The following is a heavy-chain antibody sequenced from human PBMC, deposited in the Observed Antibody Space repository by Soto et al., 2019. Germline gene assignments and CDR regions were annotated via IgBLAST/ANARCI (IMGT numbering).Heavy chain of an antibody. CDR2: ISGRGIST. CDR3: ARDHKFGEPP. J-gene: IGHJ5*02. Sequence: EVQLLESGGGLVQPGGSLRLSCAASGFTFSNYAMSWVRQAPGKGLEWVSAISGRGISTYYADSVKGRFTISRDNSKNTLYLQMNSLRAEDTAMYYCARDHKFGEPPWGQGTLVTVSS. V-gene: IGHV3-23*01. CDR1: GFTFSNYA. D-gene: IGHD3-10*01.